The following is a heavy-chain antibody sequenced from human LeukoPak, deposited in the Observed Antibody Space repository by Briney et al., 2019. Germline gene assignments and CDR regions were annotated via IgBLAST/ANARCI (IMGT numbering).Heavy chain of an antibody. CDR3: ARGQWGPLETMRRGIDS. J-gene: IGHJ5*01. Sequence: GGSLRLSCAASGFTFSSYWMSWVRQAPGKGLEWVANIKQDGSEKYYVDSVKGRFTISRDNAKNSLYLQMNSLRAEDTAVYYCARGQWGPLETMRRGIDSWGQATLVTVSS. V-gene: IGHV3-7*01. D-gene: IGHD4/OR15-4a*01. CDR2: IKQDGSEK. CDR1: GFTFSSYW.